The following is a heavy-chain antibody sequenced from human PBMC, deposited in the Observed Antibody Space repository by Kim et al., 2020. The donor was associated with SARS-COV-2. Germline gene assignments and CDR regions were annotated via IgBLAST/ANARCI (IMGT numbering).Heavy chain of an antibody. CDR2: IYYSGST. CDR3: ARERGGYCSGGSCYWFDP. V-gene: IGHV4-31*03. Sequence: SETLSLTCTVSGGSISSGGYYWSWIRQHPGKGLEWIGYIYYSGSTYYNPSLKSRVTISVDTSKNQFSLTLSSVTAADTAVYYCARERGGYCSGGSCYWFDPWGQGTLVTVSS. D-gene: IGHD2-15*01. J-gene: IGHJ5*02. CDR1: GGSISSGGYY.